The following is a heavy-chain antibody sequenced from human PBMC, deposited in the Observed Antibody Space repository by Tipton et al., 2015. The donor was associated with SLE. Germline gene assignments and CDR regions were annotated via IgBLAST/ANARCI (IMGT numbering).Heavy chain of an antibody. Sequence: TLSLTCIVSGGSISGSTYYWGWIRQPPGKGLEWIGSIYYSGSTYYNPSLKSRVTISVDTSKNQFSLKLSSVTAADTAVYYCARQGQWPHFDYWGQGTLVTVSS. CDR3: ARQGQWPHFDY. CDR2: IYYSGST. V-gene: IGHV4-39*01. CDR1: GGSISGSTYY. D-gene: IGHD6-19*01. J-gene: IGHJ4*02.